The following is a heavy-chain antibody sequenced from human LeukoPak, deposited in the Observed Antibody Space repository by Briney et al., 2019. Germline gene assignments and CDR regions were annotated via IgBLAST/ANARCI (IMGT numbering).Heavy chain of an antibody. J-gene: IGHJ6*03. V-gene: IGHV1-69*01. CDR3: ARRGSRDQEPTLYYYYYMDV. CDR2: IIPIFGTA. CDR1: GGTFSSYA. Sequence: SVKVSCKASGGTFSSYAISWVRQAPGQGLEWMGGIIPIFGTANYAQKFQGRVTITADESTSTAYMELSSLRSEDTAVYYCARRGSRDQEPTLYYYYYMDVWGKGTTVTVSS. D-gene: IGHD1-14*01.